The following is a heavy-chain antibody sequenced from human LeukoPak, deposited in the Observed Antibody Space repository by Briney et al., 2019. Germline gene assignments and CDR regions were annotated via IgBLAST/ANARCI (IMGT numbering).Heavy chain of an antibody. V-gene: IGHV4-59*01. D-gene: IGHD4-17*01. CDR1: GGSINDYY. CDR3: ARVVRGAVTSNCFDP. CDR2: ISNSGTT. J-gene: IGHJ5*02. Sequence: SETMSLTCTVSGGSINDYYWTWIRQAPGKGLEWIGYISNSGTTDYNPSLKSRVTMSVDTSNNEFSLRLTSVTAADTAMYYCARVVRGAVTSNCFDPWGQGTLVTVSS.